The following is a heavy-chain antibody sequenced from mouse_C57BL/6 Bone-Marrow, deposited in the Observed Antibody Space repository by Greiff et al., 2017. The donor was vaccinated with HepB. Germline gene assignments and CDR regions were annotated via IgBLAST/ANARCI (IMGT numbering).Heavy chain of an antibody. J-gene: IGHJ1*03. V-gene: IGHV1-69*01. CDR1: GYTFTSYW. CDR3: ARSRKIFWIRYFDV. D-gene: IGHD2-4*01. Sequence: VQLQQSGAELVLPGASVKLSCKASGYTFTSYWMHWVKQRPGQGLEWIGEIDPSDSYTNYNQKFKGKSTLTVDKSSSTAYMQLSSLTSEDSAVYYGARSRKIFWIRYFDVWGTGTTVTVSS. CDR2: IDPSDSYT.